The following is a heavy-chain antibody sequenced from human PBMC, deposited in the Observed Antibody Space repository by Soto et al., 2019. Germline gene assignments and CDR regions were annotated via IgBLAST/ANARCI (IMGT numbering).Heavy chain of an antibody. Sequence: GGSLRLSCAASGFTFSNAWMNWVRQAPGKGLEWVGRIKSKTDGGTTDYAAPVKGRFTISRDDSKNTLYLQMNSLKTEDTAVYYCITSSDYYYYGGYRDHLDFRSQRSPVPVSA. J-gene: IGHJ5*01. V-gene: IGHV3-15*07. CDR2: IKSKTDGGTT. CDR3: ITSSDYYYYGGYRDHLDF. CDR1: GFTFSNAW. D-gene: IGHD3-10*01.